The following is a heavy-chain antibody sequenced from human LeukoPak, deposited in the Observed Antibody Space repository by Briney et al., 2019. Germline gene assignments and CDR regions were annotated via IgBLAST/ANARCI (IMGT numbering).Heavy chain of an antibody. J-gene: IGHJ5*02. Sequence: GGSLRLSCAASGFTFSSYAMSWVRQAPGKGLEWVSAISGSGGSTYYADSVKGRFTISRDKSKNTLYLQMNSLRAEDTAVYYCAKDRHGSASFPPYNWFDPWGQGTLVTVSS. CDR3: AKDRHGSASFPPYNWFDP. V-gene: IGHV3-23*01. CDR1: GFTFSSYA. CDR2: ISGSGGST. D-gene: IGHD3-10*01.